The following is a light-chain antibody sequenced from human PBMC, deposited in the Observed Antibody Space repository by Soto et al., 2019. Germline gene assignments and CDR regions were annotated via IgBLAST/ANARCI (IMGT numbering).Light chain of an antibody. CDR1: QSVSSN. J-gene: IGKJ1*01. CDR2: GAS. CDR3: QQYNNWPGT. V-gene: IGKV3-15*01. Sequence: EIVMTQSPATLSVSPGERATLYCRASQSVSSNLAWYQQKPGQAPRLLIYGASTRATRIPARFSGSGSGTEFTLTISSLQSEDFAVYYCQQYNNWPGTFGQGTKVDIK.